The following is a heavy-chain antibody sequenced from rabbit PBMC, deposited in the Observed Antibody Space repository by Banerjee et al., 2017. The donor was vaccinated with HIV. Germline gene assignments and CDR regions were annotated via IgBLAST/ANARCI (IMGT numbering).Heavy chain of an antibody. V-gene: IGHV1S45*01. D-gene: IGHD2-1*01. CDR1: GFSFSDKYV. Sequence: QEQLEESGGDLVKPGRSLTLTCTASGFSFSDKYVMCWVRQAPGKGLEWIGCINTSSGNTVYASWAKGRFTISKTSSTTVTLQMTSLTAADTATYFCARHLDGDGGWYSFDLRGPGTLVTVS. CDR2: INTSSGNT. CDR3: ARHLDGDGGWYSFDL. J-gene: IGHJ4*01.